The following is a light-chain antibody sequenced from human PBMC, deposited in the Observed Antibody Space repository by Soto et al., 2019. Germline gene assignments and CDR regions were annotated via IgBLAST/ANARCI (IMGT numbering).Light chain of an antibody. CDR3: SSKSPDF. V-gene: IGLV2-14*01. J-gene: IGLJ1*01. CDR2: EVS. CDR1: SSGIRDYNY. Sequence: QSALTQPDSVSGSPGQSITISCTGTSSGIRDYNYVSWYQQLPGNAPKLIMDEVSNRPSGISNRFSGSKSGNTASLTISGLQAEDEADYYCSSKSPDFFGTGTKLTVL.